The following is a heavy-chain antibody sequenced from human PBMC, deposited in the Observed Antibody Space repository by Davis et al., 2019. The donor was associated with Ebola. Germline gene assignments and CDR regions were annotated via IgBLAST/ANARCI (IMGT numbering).Heavy chain of an antibody. Sequence: SETLSLTCTVSGDSLSNFYWSWVRQAPGNTLEWIGYIYYGGYINYNPSLKSRVTISEDTSKNQFSLKLTSMTAADTAVYYCARSAKRSGWFFDAWGQGRLVIVSS. D-gene: IGHD6-19*01. J-gene: IGHJ4*02. CDR2: IYYGGYI. CDR3: ARSAKRSGWFFDA. CDR1: GDSLSNFY. V-gene: IGHV4-59*01.